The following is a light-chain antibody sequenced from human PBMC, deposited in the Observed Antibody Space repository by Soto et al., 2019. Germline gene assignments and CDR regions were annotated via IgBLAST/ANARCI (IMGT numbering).Light chain of an antibody. CDR1: SSDVGGYNY. J-gene: IGLJ1*01. CDR3: CSDAGSYTLV. Sequence: QSALTQPRSVSGSPGQSVTISCTGTSSDVGGYNYVSWYQQHPGKAPKLMIYDVNKRPSGVPDRFSGSKSGNTASLTISGLQAEDEADYYCCSDAGSYTLVFGTGTKLTVL. V-gene: IGLV2-11*01. CDR2: DVN.